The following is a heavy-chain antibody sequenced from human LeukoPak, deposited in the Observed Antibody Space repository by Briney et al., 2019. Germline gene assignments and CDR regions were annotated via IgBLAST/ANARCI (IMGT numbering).Heavy chain of an antibody. CDR3: ARKHYGSGSYFLDY. CDR2: IKQDGSEK. J-gene: IGHJ4*02. Sequence: PGGSLRLSCAASGFTFSSYWMSWVRQAPGKRLEWVANIKQDGSEKYYVDSVKGRFTISRDNAKNSLYLQMNSLRAEDTAVYYCARKHYGSGSYFLDYWGQGTLVTVSS. D-gene: IGHD3-10*01. CDR1: GFTFSSYW. V-gene: IGHV3-7*03.